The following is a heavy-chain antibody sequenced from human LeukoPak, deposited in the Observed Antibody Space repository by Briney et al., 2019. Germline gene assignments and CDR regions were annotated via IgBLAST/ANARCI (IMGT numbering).Heavy chain of an antibody. CDR1: GFTFSDYY. CDR3: ARKYYCDSSGYYFDY. J-gene: IGHJ4*02. CDR2: ISSSGSTI. Sequence: PGGSLRLSCAASGFTFSDYYMSWIRQAPGKGLEWVSYISSSGSTIYYADSVKGRFTISRDNAKNSLYLQMNSLRAEDTAVYYCARKYYCDSSGYYFDYWGQGTLVTVSS. V-gene: IGHV3-11*04. D-gene: IGHD3-22*01.